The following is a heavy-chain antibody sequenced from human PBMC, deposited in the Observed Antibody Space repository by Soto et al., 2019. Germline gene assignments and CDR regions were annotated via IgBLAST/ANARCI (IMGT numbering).Heavy chain of an antibody. J-gene: IGHJ3*02. CDR1: GGSISSYY. D-gene: IGHD4-17*01. V-gene: IGHV4-59*01. Sequence: SETLSLTCTVSGGSISSYYWSWIRQPPGKGLEWIGYIYYSGSTDYNPSLKSRVTISVDTSKNQFSLKLSSVTAADTAVYYCARAGYGGNYDAFDIWGQGTMVTVSS. CDR2: IYYSGST. CDR3: ARAGYGGNYDAFDI.